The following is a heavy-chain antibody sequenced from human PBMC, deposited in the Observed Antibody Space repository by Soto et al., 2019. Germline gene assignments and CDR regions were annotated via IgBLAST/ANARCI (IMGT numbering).Heavy chain of an antibody. CDR2: ISNTGST. D-gene: IGHD2-15*01. J-gene: IGHJ4*02. Sequence: PGGSLRLSCVASGFTVSNNYMSWVRQAPGRGLEWVSAISNTGSTYYAGSVKGRSTISRDSSTNTLYLEVNSLRADDTAVYYCAKVNVVVVAATFEYEYYFDYWGQGILVTFSS. CDR1: GFTVSNNY. V-gene: IGHV3-53*01. CDR3: AKVNVVVVAATFEYEYYFDY.